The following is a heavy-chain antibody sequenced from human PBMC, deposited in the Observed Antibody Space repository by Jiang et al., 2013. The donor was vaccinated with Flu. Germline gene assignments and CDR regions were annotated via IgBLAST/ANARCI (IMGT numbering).Heavy chain of an antibody. CDR3: ARTSCFSNNWYFDL. J-gene: IGHJ2*01. Sequence: QTLTLTCTFSGFSLTTSGMCVSWIRQPPGKALEWLARIDWDEDKFYSTSLRTRLTISKDTSKNQVVLIMTNMDPADSATYYCARTSCFSNNWYFDLWGRGTLVTVSS. CDR1: GFSLTTSGMC. CDR2: IDWDEDK. V-gene: IGHV2-70*16. D-gene: IGHD4-11*01.